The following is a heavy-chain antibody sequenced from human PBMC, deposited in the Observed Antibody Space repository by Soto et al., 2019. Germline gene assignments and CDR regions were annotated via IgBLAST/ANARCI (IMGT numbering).Heavy chain of an antibody. CDR3: ARDLLGMDVGAGFGFDP. Sequence: QVQLQESGPGLVKPSQTLSLTCTVSGGSISSGGYYWSWIRQHPGKGLEWIGNIYYSGSTYYNPSLKGRVTISLDTSNNQFSLKLSSVTAADTAVYYCARDLLGMDVGAGFGFDPWGQGTLVTVSS. J-gene: IGHJ5*02. CDR2: IYYSGST. CDR1: GGSISSGGYY. V-gene: IGHV4-31*03. D-gene: IGHD6-19*01.